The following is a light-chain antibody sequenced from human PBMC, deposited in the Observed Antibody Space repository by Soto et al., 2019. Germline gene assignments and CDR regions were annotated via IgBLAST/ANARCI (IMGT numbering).Light chain of an antibody. CDR1: QSISIC. CDR3: QHYNDYSCT. Sequence: DIHMTQSPSTLSASVGDRVTISCRASQSISICLAWYQQKPGRAPNLLIYGASSFESGVPPRFSGSGSGTDFTLTISSLQPDDFAAYYCQHYNDYSCTFGEGTKVEIK. CDR2: GAS. J-gene: IGKJ4*01. V-gene: IGKV1-5*03.